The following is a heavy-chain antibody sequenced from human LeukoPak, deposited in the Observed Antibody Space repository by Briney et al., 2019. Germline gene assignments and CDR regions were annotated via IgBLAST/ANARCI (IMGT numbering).Heavy chain of an antibody. CDR2: INHSGST. V-gene: IGHV4-34*01. J-gene: IGHJ4*02. Sequence: SETLSLTCAVYGGPFNGYYWSWIRQPPGKGLEWIGEINHSGSTNYNPSLKSRITISVDTSKNQFSLKLSSVTAADTAVYYCARLVALVTLDYWGQGTLVTVSS. CDR1: GGPFNGYY. D-gene: IGHD5-18*01. CDR3: ARLVALVTLDY.